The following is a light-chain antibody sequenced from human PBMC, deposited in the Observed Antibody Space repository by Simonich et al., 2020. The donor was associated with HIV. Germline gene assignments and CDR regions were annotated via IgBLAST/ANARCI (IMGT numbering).Light chain of an antibody. CDR1: SSDVGGYKY. V-gene: IGLV2-23*02. CDR3: CSYAGSSTWV. CDR2: DVS. J-gene: IGLJ3*02. Sequence: QSALTQPASVSGSPGQSITISCTGTSSDVGGYKYVSWYQQHPGQAPKLMIYDVSKRPSGVSNRFSGSKSGNTASLTISGLQAEDEADYYCCSYAGSSTWVFGGGTKLTVL.